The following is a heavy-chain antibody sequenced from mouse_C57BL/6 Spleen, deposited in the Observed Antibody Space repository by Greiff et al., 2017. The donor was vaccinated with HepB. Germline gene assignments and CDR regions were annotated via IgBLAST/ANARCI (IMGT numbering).Heavy chain of an antibody. D-gene: IGHD3-3*01. CDR2: ISDGGSYT. CDR1: GFTFSSYA. J-gene: IGHJ4*01. Sequence: EVMLVESGGGLVKPGGSLKLSCAASGFTFSSYAMSWVRQTPEKRLEWVATISDGGSYTYYPDNVKGRFTISRDNAKNNLYLQMSHLKSEDTAMYYCARDETGTDYYAMDYWGQGTSVTVSS. V-gene: IGHV5-4*01. CDR3: ARDETGTDYYAMDY.